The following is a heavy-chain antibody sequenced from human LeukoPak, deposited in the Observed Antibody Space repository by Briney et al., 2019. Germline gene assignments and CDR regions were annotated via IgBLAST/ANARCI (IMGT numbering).Heavy chain of an antibody. CDR1: GGSFSGYY. CDR3: ANNWGSIDY. Sequence: SETLSLTCAVYGGSFSGYYWSWIRQPPGKGLEWIGEINHSGGTNYNPSLKSRVTISVDTSKNQFSLKLSSVTAADTAVYYCANNWGSIDYWGQGTLVTVSS. V-gene: IGHV4-34*01. J-gene: IGHJ4*02. D-gene: IGHD7-27*01. CDR2: INHSGGT.